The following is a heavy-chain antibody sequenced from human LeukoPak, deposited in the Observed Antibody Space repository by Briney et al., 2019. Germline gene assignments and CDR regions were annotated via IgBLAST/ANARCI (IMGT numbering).Heavy chain of an antibody. CDR2: IYYSGST. Sequence: SETLSLTCTVSGGSISSYYWSWIRQPPGKGLEWIGYIYYSGSTNYNPSLKSRVTISVDTSKNQFSLKLSSVTAADTAVYYCAREGEMATARTSGEIFDYWGQGTLVTVSS. J-gene: IGHJ4*02. V-gene: IGHV4-59*12. D-gene: IGHD5-24*01. CDR1: GGSISSYY. CDR3: AREGEMATARTSGEIFDY.